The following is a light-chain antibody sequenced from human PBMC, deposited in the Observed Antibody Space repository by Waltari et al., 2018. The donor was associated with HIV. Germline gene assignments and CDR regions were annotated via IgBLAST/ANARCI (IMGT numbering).Light chain of an antibody. V-gene: IGKV3-20*01. CDR2: GAS. J-gene: IGKJ1*01. CDR1: QSVSSSY. CDR3: LHYASSPRT. Sequence: EIVLTQSPGTLSLSPGERATLSCRASQSVSSSYLAWYQQKPGQAPRLLIYGASSRATGIPDRFSGTGSGTDFTLTISRLEPEDFAVYYCLHYASSPRTFGQGTKVESK.